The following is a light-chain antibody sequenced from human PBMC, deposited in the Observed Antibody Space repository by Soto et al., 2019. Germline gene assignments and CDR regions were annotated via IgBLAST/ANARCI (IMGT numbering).Light chain of an antibody. V-gene: IGKV1-5*03. CDR2: QAS. CDR3: QQYESRQGT. Sequence: DIQMTQSPSTLSASVGDRVTITCRASQSTSGWVAWYQQKPGKAPKLLIYQASSLENGVPSRFSGSGSETEFTLTISSLQPDDFASYYCQQYESRQGTFGQGTKVEIK. J-gene: IGKJ1*01. CDR1: QSTSGW.